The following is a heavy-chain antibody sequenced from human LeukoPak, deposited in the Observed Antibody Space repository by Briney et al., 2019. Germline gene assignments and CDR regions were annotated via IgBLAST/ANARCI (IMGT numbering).Heavy chain of an antibody. CDR3: VKGLRYYDSSDTFDY. Sequence: PGGSLRLSCSASGFTFSSYAMHWVRQGPGKGLEDVSAISSNGDSTYYADSVKGRFTISRDNSKNTLDLQMSSLRAEDTAVYYCVKGLRYYDSSDTFDYWGQGTLVTVSS. D-gene: IGHD3-22*01. J-gene: IGHJ4*02. CDR1: GFTFSSYA. V-gene: IGHV3-64D*06. CDR2: ISSNGDST.